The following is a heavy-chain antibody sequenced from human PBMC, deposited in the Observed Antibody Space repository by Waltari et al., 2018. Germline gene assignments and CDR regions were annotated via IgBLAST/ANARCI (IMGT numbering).Heavy chain of an antibody. CDR1: GFRFSHYR. V-gene: IGHV3-23*01. D-gene: IGHD3-10*01. J-gene: IGHJ4*02. CDR2: ISGDGAAS. CDR3: AAYSGISSSFEY. Sequence: VQLLESGGGLVQPGGSLRLSCAASGFRFSHYRMNWVRQAPGKGLEWVSAISGDGAASFYGDSVKGRFTISRDNSESTLRLQMHSLRTEDTAIYFCAAYSGISSSFEYWGQGTLVTVSS.